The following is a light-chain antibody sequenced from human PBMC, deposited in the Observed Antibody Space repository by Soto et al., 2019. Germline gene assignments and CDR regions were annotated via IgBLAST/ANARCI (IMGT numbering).Light chain of an antibody. Sequence: QSVLTQPASVSGSPGQSITICCTGTYNDIGPYNYVSWYQQHPGKAPKLLIYDVTNRPSGISDRFSGSKSGRTASLTISGLQAEDEADYYCSSYTSIIAVVFGGGTKLTVL. V-gene: IGLV2-14*03. J-gene: IGLJ2*01. CDR1: YNDIGPYNY. CDR3: SSYTSIIAVV. CDR2: DVT.